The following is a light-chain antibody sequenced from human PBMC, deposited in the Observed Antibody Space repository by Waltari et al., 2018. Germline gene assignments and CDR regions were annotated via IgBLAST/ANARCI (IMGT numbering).Light chain of an antibody. CDR1: QSVCGS. CDR2: DAS. J-gene: IGKJ4*01. V-gene: IGKV3-11*01. Sequence: ETVLTQSPATLSLSAGERASLSCRASQSVCGSLAWYQQKPGQAPRLLIYDASKRATGIPARFSGSGSGTDFTLTISSLEPEDFAVYYCQQRSNWLSFGGGTKVEIK. CDR3: QQRSNWLS.